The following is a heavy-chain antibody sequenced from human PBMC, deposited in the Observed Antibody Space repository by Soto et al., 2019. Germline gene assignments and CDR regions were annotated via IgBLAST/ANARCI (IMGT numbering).Heavy chain of an antibody. Sequence: QVQLVQSGAEVKKPGSSVKVSCKASGGTFSSYAISWVRQAPGQGLEWMGGIIPIFGTANYAQKFQGRVTITADESTSTADMELSSLRSEDTAVYYCARDGRSGHYYYYGMDVWGQGTTVTVSS. CDR2: IIPIFGTA. V-gene: IGHV1-69*12. D-gene: IGHD6-19*01. CDR1: GGTFSSYA. CDR3: ARDGRSGHYYYYGMDV. J-gene: IGHJ6*02.